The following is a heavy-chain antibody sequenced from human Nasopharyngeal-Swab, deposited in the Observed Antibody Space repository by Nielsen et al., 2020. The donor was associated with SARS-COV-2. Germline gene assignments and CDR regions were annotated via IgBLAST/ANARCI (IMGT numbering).Heavy chain of an antibody. V-gene: IGHV4-31*02. CDR2: IYYSGST. J-gene: IGHJ4*02. CDR3: ARGGYGSGSYHFDY. Sequence: RQAPGKGLEWIGYIYYSGSTYYNPSLKSRVTISVDTSKNQFSLKLSSVTAADTAVYYCARGGYGSGSYHFDYWGQGTPVTVSS. D-gene: IGHD3-10*01.